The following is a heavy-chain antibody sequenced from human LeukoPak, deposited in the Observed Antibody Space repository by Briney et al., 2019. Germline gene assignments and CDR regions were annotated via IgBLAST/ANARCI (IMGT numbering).Heavy chain of an antibody. J-gene: IGHJ4*02. CDR2: ISVTGDIT. D-gene: IGHD2-21*01. CDR3: AKSHITRYPLQYYFDL. Sequence: GGSLRLSCAASGFTFSSYAMIWLRQTPQKGLEWVTGISVTGDITYYADSVKGRFTIARDNSRTTLYLQLNTLRADDTAVYYCAKSHITRYPLQYYFDLWGQGAQVIVSS. V-gene: IGHV3-23*01. CDR1: GFTFSSYA.